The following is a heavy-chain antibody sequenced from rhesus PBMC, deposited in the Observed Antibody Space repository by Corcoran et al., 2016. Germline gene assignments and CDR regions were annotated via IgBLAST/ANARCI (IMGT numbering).Heavy chain of an antibody. CDR3: AREFSVTAFDF. D-gene: IGHD4-23*01. Sequence: QLQLQESGPGLVKPSETLSVTCAVSGGSISSSYWSWIRQAPGKGLEWIGYIYGWCSRPHYRPRPQSAVTPAVEPSKHPPPLELGSGTTAGTAGFYWAREFSVTAFDFWGPGVLVPVSS. J-gene: IGHJ4*01. V-gene: IGHV4-169*02. CDR2: IYGWCSRP. CDR1: GGSISSSY.